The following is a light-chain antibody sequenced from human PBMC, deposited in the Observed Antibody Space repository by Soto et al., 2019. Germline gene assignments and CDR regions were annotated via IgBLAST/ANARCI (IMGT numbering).Light chain of an antibody. CDR1: QSVSSY. CDR2: DAS. CDR3: QRRSNWWT. Sequence: EIVLTQSPATLSLSPGERATLSCRASQSVSSYLAWYQQKPGQAPMLLIYDASNRATGIPARFSGSGSGTDFTLTISSLEAEAFAVYYCQRRSNWWTFGQGTKVDIK. J-gene: IGKJ1*01. V-gene: IGKV3-11*01.